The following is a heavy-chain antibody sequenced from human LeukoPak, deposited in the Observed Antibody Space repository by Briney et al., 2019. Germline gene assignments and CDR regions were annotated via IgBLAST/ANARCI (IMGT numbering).Heavy chain of an antibody. CDR2: IYSSGST. CDR3: ARESYGGA. V-gene: IGHV3-53*01. CDR1: GFTVTSNS. Sequence: PGGSLRLSCAASGFTVTSNSMSWVRQAPGKGLEWVSVIYSSGSTHFADSVKGRFSISRDNSKNTLYLLMSSLRLEDTAVYYCARESYGGAGGQGTLVTVSS. J-gene: IGHJ4*02. D-gene: IGHD4-23*01.